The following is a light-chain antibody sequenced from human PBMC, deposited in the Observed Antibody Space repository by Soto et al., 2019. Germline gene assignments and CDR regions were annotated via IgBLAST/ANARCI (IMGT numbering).Light chain of an antibody. V-gene: IGKV1-5*03. Sequence: DIQMTQSPSTLSGSVGGRVAITCGASQTISSWLAWYQQIPGKAPKLLIYKASTLKSGVPSRFSGSGSGTEFTLTISSLQPDDFATYYCQHYNSYSEAFGQGTKVDI. CDR2: KAS. CDR3: QHYNSYSEA. J-gene: IGKJ1*01. CDR1: QTISSW.